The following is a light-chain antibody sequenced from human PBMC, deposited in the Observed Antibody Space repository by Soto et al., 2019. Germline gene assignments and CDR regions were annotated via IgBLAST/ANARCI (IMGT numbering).Light chain of an antibody. Sequence: QSVLTQPPSASGTPGQRVTFSCSGSGSNIGSNIVNWYQQLPGTAPKLLIYNNYQRPSGVSDRFSGSKSGTSASLAIGGLQSEDEADYYCAAWDDSLSGWVFGGGTKLTVL. CDR2: NNY. J-gene: IGLJ3*02. V-gene: IGLV1-44*01. CDR1: GSNIGSNI. CDR3: AAWDDSLSGWV.